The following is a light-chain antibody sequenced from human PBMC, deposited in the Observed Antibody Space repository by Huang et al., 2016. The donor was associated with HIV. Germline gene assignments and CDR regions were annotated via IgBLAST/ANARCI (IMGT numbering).Light chain of an antibody. CDR1: QNINTY. CDR3: QQGYSALIT. V-gene: IGKV1-39*01. Sequence: DILLTQSPSSLSASVGDRVTITCRASQNINTYLNWYQQKPGKAPNLLIHSASTLQTGVTSRCSGSGSGTDFTLTVNSLQPEDSATYYCQQGYSALITFGQGTRL. CDR2: SAS. J-gene: IGKJ5*01.